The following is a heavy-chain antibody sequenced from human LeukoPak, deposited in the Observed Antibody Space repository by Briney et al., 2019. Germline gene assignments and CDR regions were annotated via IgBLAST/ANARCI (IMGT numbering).Heavy chain of an antibody. J-gene: IGHJ4*02. V-gene: IGHV1-2*02. CDR3: AIIGSGSSSFDY. CDR1: GYTFTGYY. Sequence: ASVKVSCKASGYTFTGYYMHWVRQAPGQGLEWMGWINPNSGGTNYAQKFQGRVTMARDTSISTAYMELSRLRSDDTAVYYCAIIGSGSSSFDYWGQGTLVTVSS. D-gene: IGHD3-10*01. CDR2: INPNSGGT.